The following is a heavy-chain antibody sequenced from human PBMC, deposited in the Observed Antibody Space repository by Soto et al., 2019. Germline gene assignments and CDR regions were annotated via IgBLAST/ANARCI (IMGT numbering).Heavy chain of an antibody. CDR3: AREGCSGGSCYSSYYYGMDV. CDR1: GGSINSGGYY. D-gene: IGHD2-15*01. J-gene: IGHJ6*02. CDR2: IYYSGST. V-gene: IGHV4-31*03. Sequence: PSETLSLTCTVSGGSINSGGYYWSWIRQHPGKGLEWIGYIYYSGSTYYNPSLKSRVTISVDTSKNQFSLKLSSVTAADTAVYYCAREGCSGGSCYSSYYYGMDVWGQGTTVTVSS.